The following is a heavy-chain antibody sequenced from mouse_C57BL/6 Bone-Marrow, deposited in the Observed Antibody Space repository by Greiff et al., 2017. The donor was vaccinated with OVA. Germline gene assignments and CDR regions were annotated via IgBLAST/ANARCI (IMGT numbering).Heavy chain of an antibody. CDR2: IHPNSGST. V-gene: IGHV1-64*01. CDR1: GYTFTSYW. J-gene: IGHJ1*03. Sequence: LQQPGAELVKPGASVKLSCKASGYTFTSYWMHWVKQRPGQGLEWIGMIHPNSGSTNYNEKFKSKATLTVDKSSSTAYMQLSSLTSEDSAVYYCARSGYYGLWYFDVWGTGTTVTVSS. D-gene: IGHD1-2*01. CDR3: ARSGYYGLWYFDV.